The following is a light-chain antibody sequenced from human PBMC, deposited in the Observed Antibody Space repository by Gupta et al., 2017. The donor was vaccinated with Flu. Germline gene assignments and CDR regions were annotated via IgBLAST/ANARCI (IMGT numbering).Light chain of an antibody. CDR1: SSDVGGYNY. V-gene: IGLV2-8*01. CDR2: EVS. Sequence: QSALTQPPSASGSPGQSVIISCTGTSSDVGGYNYVSWYQQHPGKAPKLMSYEVSKRPSGVPDRCSGSKSVNTASLTVSGLQAEDEADYYCSSYAGSNSRVFGGGTKLTVL. J-gene: IGLJ3*02. CDR3: SSYAGSNSRV.